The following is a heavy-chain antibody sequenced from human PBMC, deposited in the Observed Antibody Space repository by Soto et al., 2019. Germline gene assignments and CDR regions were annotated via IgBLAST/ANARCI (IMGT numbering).Heavy chain of an antibody. D-gene: IGHD1-1*01. CDR1: GYTFTSYG. CDR3: ARGLERPGAYYYYMDV. J-gene: IGHJ6*03. CDR2: ISAYNGNT. V-gene: IGHV1-18*01. Sequence: ASVKVSCKASGYTFTSYGISWVRQAPGQGLEWMGWISAYNGNTNYAQKLQGRVTMTTDTSTSTAYMELRSLRSDDTAVYYCARGLERPGAYYYYMDVWSKGTTVTVSS.